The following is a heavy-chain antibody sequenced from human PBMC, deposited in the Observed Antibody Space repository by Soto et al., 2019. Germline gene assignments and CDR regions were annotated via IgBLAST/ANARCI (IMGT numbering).Heavy chain of an antibody. J-gene: IGHJ5*02. Sequence: PSETLSLTCPVSGGSVSSGDYYWSWIRQPPGKGLGWIGNIYYSGSTNYNPSLKSRATISVDTSKNQFSLKVSSATAADTAVYYCARIPVVTSMIYWFDPWGQGTLVTVSS. D-gene: IGHD5-18*01. CDR2: IYYSGST. V-gene: IGHV4-61*08. CDR1: GGSVSSGDYY. CDR3: ARIPVVTSMIYWFDP.